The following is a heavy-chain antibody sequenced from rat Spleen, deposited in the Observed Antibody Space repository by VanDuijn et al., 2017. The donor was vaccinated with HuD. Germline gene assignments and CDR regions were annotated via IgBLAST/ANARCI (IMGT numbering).Heavy chain of an antibody. J-gene: IGHJ2*01. CDR3: ARGGRDYFDY. V-gene: IGHV5-7*01. CDR2: INYDGSNT. Sequence: EVQLVESGGGLVQPGRSMLLSCAASGFSFSDCDMAWVRQAPTKGLEWVATINYDGSNTYYRDSVKGRFTLSRDNAKSSLYLQMDSLRSEDTATYYCARGGRDYFDYWGQGVMVTVSS. CDR1: GFSFSDCD.